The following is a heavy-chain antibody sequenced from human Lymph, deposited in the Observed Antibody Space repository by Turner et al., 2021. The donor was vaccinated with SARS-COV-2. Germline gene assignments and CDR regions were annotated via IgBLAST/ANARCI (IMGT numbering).Heavy chain of an antibody. CDR1: GYTFSSYG. J-gene: IGHJ6*02. CDR3: AREGYCSSTSCYRGQYYYYGMDV. CDR2: ISVYNGYT. D-gene: IGHD2-2*02. Sequence: QVQLVQSGAEVKKSGASVKVPCRASGYTFSSYGISWVRQAPGQGLEWMGWISVYNGYTNYAQKLQGRVTMTTDTSTSTAYMELRSLRSDETAVYYCAREGYCSSTSCYRGQYYYYGMDVWGQGTTVTVSS. V-gene: IGHV1-18*04.